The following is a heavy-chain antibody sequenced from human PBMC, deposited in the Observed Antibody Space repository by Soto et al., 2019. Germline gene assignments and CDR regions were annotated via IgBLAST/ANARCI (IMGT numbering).Heavy chain of an antibody. Sequence: QVQLVQSGAEEKKPGASVKVSCKASGYTFTSYAMRWVRQAPGQRLEWMGWISAGNGNTNYSQKFQGRVTITSDTSPSQADVELSGMRPEGTAVYCGARDRRQRKWFDPWGPGTLVTVSS. CDR1: GYTFTSYA. V-gene: IGHV1-3*05. CDR2: ISAGNGNT. CDR3: ARDRRQRKWFDP. D-gene: IGHD6-25*01. J-gene: IGHJ5*02.